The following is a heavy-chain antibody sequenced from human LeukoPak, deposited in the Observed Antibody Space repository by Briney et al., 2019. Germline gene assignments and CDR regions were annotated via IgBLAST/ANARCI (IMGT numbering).Heavy chain of an antibody. V-gene: IGHV4-59*01. CDR1: GGSIRSSH. J-gene: IGHJ5*02. Sequence: SETLSLTCTVSGGSIRSSHWSWIRQPPGKGLEFIGYIYYSGTSNYNPSLKSRVTVSVDTSNDQFSLKLNSVTAADTAVYYCAKAAGYSTIYWFDPWGQGTLVTVSS. CDR2: IYYSGTS. D-gene: IGHD6-13*01. CDR3: AKAAGYSTIYWFDP.